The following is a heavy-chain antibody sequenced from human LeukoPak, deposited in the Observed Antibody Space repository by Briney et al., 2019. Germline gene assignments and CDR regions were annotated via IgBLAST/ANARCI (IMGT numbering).Heavy chain of an antibody. CDR2: ISGRSSHV. CDR1: GFSFSDYD. D-gene: IGHD3-16*01. J-gene: IGHJ4*02. Sequence: GGSLRLSCSASGFSFSDYDMNWFRQAPGKGLEWISSISGRSSHVYYGDSVNGRFSISRDNAMNSVFLQMNSLGVDDTAVYYCGRAFPPLRTASAGDLWGQGAPVSVSS. V-gene: IGHV3-21*01. CDR3: GRAFPPLRTASAGDL.